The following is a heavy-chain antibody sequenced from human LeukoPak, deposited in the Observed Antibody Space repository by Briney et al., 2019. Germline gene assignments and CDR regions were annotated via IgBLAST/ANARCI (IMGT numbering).Heavy chain of an antibody. CDR1: GYTFTSYA. D-gene: IGHD3-22*01. J-gene: IGHJ1*01. Sequence: ASVKVSCKAFGYTFTSYAMHWVRQAPGQRLEWMGWINAGNGNTKYSQKFQGRVTITRDTSASTAYMELSSLRSEDTAVYYCARDEKGGYYPNPYQHWGQGTLVTVSS. V-gene: IGHV1-3*01. CDR2: INAGNGNT. CDR3: ARDEKGGYYPNPYQH.